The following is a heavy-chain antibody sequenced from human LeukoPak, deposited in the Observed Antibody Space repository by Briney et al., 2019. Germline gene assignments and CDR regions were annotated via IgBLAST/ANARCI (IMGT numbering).Heavy chain of an antibody. CDR3: AKDLSSSSWYVGNFDY. J-gene: IGHJ4*02. Sequence: GRSLRLTCAASGFTLSSYGKHWVRQPPDKGLEWVAVISYDGSNKYYADSVKGRFTISRDNSKNTLYLQMNSLRAEDTAVYYCAKDLSSSSWYVGNFDYWGQGTLVTVSS. D-gene: IGHD6-13*01. V-gene: IGHV3-30*18. CDR2: ISYDGSNK. CDR1: GFTLSSYG.